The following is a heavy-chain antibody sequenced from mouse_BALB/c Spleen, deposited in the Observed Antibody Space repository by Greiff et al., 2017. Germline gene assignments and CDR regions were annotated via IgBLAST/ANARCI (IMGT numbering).Heavy chain of an antibody. D-gene: IGHD2-4*01. J-gene: IGHJ3*01. V-gene: IGHV1-14*01. CDR2: INPYNDGT. CDR3: ARRGDIYDYAPWFAY. Sequence: EVQLQQSGPELVKPGASVKMSCKASGYTFTSYVMHWVKQKPGQGLEWIGYINPYNDGTKYNEKFKGKATLTSDKSSSTAYMELSSLTSEDSAVYYCARRGDIYDYAPWFAYWGQGTLVTVSA. CDR1: GYTFTSYV.